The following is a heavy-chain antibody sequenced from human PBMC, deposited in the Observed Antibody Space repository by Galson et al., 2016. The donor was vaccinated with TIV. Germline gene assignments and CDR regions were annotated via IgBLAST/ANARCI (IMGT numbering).Heavy chain of an antibody. CDR2: ISYDGSNK. CDR3: ARVFLSYQVDY. D-gene: IGHD2-2*01. CDR1: GFTFNSYD. Sequence: SLRLSCAASGFTFNSYDMHWVRQPPGKGLEWVAVISYDGSNKYYADPVKGRFTVSRDKSKNTLFLQLDSLRTEDTAVYYCARVFLSYQVDYWGQGTLVTVSS. J-gene: IGHJ4*02. V-gene: IGHV3-30-3*01.